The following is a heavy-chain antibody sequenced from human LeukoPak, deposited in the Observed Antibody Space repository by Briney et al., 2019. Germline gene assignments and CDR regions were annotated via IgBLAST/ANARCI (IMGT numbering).Heavy chain of an antibody. CDR1: GFTFSSYE. D-gene: IGHD4-23*01. CDR2: ISSGGSTI. J-gene: IGHJ3*02. Sequence: GGSLRLSCAASGFTFSSYEMNWVRQAPGKGLEWVSYISSGGSTIYYPDSVKGRFTISRDNAKNSLYLQMNSLRAENTAVYFCARAWTRGNSDAFDIWGQGTMVTVSS. CDR3: ARAWTRGNSDAFDI. V-gene: IGHV3-48*03.